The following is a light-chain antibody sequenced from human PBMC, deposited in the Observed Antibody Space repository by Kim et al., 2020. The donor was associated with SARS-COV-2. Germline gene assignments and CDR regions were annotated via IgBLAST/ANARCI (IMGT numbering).Light chain of an antibody. V-gene: IGLV2-8*01. J-gene: IGLJ2*01. CDR3: SSYAGSNNGV. CDR2: DVT. Sequence: GQSVTISCTGSSSDIAIYDYVSWYQQYPGKAPKLIIYDVTKRPSGVPDRFSGSKSANTASLTVSGLQAEDEADYYCSSYAGSNNGVFSGGTQLTVL. CDR1: SSDIAIYDY.